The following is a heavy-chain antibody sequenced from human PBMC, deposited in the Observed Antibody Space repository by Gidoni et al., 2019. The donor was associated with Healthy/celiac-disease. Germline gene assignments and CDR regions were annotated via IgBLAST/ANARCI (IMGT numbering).Heavy chain of an antibody. Sequence: QVQLQQWGAGLLKPSETLSLTCAVYGGSFSGYYWRWIRQPPGKGLEWIGEINHSGSTNYNPSLKSRVTISVDTSKNQFSLKLSSVTAADTAVYYCARGGSVLLWFGELISGVFDYWGQGTLVTVSS. CDR2: INHSGST. J-gene: IGHJ4*02. CDR1: GGSFSGYY. V-gene: IGHV4-34*01. D-gene: IGHD3-10*01. CDR3: ARGGSVLLWFGELISGVFDY.